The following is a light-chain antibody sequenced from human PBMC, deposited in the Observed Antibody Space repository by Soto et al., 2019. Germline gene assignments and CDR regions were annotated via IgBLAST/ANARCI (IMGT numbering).Light chain of an antibody. V-gene: IGLV2-14*03. Sequence: QSVLAQPASVSGSRGQAITISWTGTSSDVGNYKYVWWYQQHPGKDPKLRIYEVSNRPSGVSNRFSGSKSGNTASLTISGLQAEDETDYYCFSYTSSCTYVFGSGTKVTVL. J-gene: IGLJ1*01. CDR2: EVS. CDR1: SSDVGNYKY. CDR3: FSYTSSCTYV.